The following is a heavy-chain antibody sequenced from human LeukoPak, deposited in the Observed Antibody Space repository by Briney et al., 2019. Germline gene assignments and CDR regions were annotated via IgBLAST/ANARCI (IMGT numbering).Heavy chain of an antibody. D-gene: IGHD3-10*01. CDR2: VNGDWSIT. J-gene: IGHJ5*02. V-gene: IGHV3-74*01. CDR3: TRDLDGSGSYHWFDP. Sequence: GGSLRLSCAVSGFTLTSHGVSWVRQAPGKGQVWVSLVNGDWSITTYADSVKGRFTNSRDNAKNTLYLQMNSLRAEDTAVYYCTRDLDGSGSYHWFDPWGQGTLVTVSS. CDR1: GFTLTSHG.